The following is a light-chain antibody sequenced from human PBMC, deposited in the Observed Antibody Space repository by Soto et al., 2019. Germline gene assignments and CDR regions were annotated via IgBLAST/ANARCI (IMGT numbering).Light chain of an antibody. CDR3: QQRQYWSPIT. V-gene: IGKV3-11*01. CDR1: LNVNSY. J-gene: IGKJ5*01. Sequence: EIVMTQSPATVPVSPGERVTLSCRASLNVNSYLAWYQQKPGQAPRLLIYDASNRAAGIPARFSGSGSGTDFTLTISSLEPEDFAIYYCQQRQYWSPITFGQGTRLEIK. CDR2: DAS.